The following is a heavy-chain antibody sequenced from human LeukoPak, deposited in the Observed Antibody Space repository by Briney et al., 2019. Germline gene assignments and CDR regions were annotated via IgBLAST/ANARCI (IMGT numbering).Heavy chain of an antibody. J-gene: IGHJ5*02. Sequence: PSETLSLTCTVSGGSISSYYWSWIRQPPGKGLEWIGYIHYSGITKYNSSLKSRITISVDTSKNQFSLKLSSVTAADTAVYYCARAGCSGGNCYLQYNWFDPWGQGTLVTVSS. CDR2: IHYSGIT. D-gene: IGHD2-15*01. CDR3: ARAGCSGGNCYLQYNWFDP. V-gene: IGHV4-59*12. CDR1: GGSISSYY.